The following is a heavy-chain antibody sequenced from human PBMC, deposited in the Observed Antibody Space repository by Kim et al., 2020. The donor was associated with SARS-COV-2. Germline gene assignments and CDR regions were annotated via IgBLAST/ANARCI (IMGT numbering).Heavy chain of an antibody. V-gene: IGHV5-10-1*01. D-gene: IGHD3-10*01. CDR3: ASYLWFGELLSVY. CDR2: IDPSDSYT. Sequence: GESLKISCKGSGYSFTSYWISWVRQMPGKGLEWMGRIDPSDSYTNYSPSFQGHVTISADKSISTAYLQWSSLKASDTAMYYCASYLWFGELLSVYWGQGTLVTVSS. CDR1: GYSFTSYW. J-gene: IGHJ4*02.